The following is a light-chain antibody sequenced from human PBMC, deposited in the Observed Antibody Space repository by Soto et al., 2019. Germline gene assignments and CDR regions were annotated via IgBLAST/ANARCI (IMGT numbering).Light chain of an antibody. V-gene: IGKV1-27*01. CDR2: SAS. Sequence: DIQMTQSPSSLSESVGDRVTITCRASRAVNNYLAWYQQKPGEVPRLLIYSASTLQSGVPSRFSGSGSGTDFTLTISSLQPEDVATYYCQNYNRAPYTFGQGTKLEIK. CDR3: QNYNRAPYT. CDR1: RAVNNY. J-gene: IGKJ2*01.